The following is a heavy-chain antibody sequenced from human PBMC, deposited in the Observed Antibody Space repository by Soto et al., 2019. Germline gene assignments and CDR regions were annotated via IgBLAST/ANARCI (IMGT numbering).Heavy chain of an antibody. CDR3: ARSYDSSGYYSQIDY. CDR1: GGSISSGDYY. Sequence: QVQLQESGPGLVKPSQTLSLTCTVSGGSISSGDYYWSWIRQPPGKGLEWIGYIYYSGSSYYNPSLKSRVTISVDTSKNQFSLKLSSVTAADTAVYYCARSYDSSGYYSQIDYWGQGTLVTVSS. V-gene: IGHV4-30-4*01. J-gene: IGHJ4*02. D-gene: IGHD3-22*01. CDR2: IYYSGSS.